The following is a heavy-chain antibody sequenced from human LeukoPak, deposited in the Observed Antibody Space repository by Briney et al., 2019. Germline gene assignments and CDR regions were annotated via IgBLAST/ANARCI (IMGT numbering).Heavy chain of an antibody. Sequence: SVKVSCKASGGTFSSYAISWVRQAPGQGLEWMGGFIPIFGTANYAQKFQGRVTITADESTSTAYMELSSLRSEDTAVYYCARARPYDSSGYYTEYWGQGTLVTVSS. CDR1: GGTFSSYA. V-gene: IGHV1-69*01. CDR3: ARARPYDSSGYYTEY. CDR2: FIPIFGTA. D-gene: IGHD3-22*01. J-gene: IGHJ4*02.